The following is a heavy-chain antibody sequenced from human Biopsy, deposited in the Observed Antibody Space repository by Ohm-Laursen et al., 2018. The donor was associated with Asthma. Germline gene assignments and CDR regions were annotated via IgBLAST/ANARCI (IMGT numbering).Heavy chain of an antibody. CDR3: VRHLYSSSWSTFDY. CDR2: MYHSGSP. D-gene: IGHD3-22*01. V-gene: IGHV4-39*01. Sequence: TLSLTCTVSGGSITSSSYYWGWIRQPPGKGMEWIGSMYHSGSPYYHPSLKSRATISVDTSKNQLSLKMSSVTAADTAVYFCVRHLYSSSWSTFDYWGQGALVTVSS. J-gene: IGHJ4*02. CDR1: GGSITSSSYY.